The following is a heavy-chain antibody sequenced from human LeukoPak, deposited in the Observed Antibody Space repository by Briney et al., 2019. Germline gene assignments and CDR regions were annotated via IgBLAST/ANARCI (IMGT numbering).Heavy chain of an antibody. D-gene: IGHD3-10*01. CDR2: ISWKSGSI. Sequence: PGRSLRLSCAASGFTFDDYAMHWVRQAPGKGLEWVSGISWKSGSIGYADSVKGRFTISRDNAKNSLYLQMNSLRAEDTALYYCAKDTARWFGENDAFDIWGQGTMVTVSS. CDR1: GFTFDDYA. CDR3: AKDTARWFGENDAFDI. J-gene: IGHJ3*02. V-gene: IGHV3-9*01.